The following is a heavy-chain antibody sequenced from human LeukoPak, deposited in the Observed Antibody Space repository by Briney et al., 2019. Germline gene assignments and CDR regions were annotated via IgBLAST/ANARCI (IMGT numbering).Heavy chain of an antibody. CDR3: AKVFGYYDSRGYSQYFDY. J-gene: IGHJ4*02. CDR1: GFPFSTYA. V-gene: IGHV3-23*01. Sequence: GGSLRLSCAASGFPFSTYAMSWVRQTPGKGPEWGSAISGSGGTTYHPDSVKGRFTISRDNSKNTLYLQINSLRAGDTAVYYCAKVFGYYDSRGYSQYFDYWGQGTLVTVSS. CDR2: ISGSGGTT. D-gene: IGHD3-22*01.